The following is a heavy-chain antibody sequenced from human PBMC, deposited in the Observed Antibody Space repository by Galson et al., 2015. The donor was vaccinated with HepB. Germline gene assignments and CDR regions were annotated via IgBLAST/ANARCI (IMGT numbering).Heavy chain of an antibody. V-gene: IGHV1-69*01. J-gene: IGHJ5*02. Sequence: SCKASGGTFSSYGISWVRQAPGQGLEWMGGIIPTFGIAHYAQKFQGRVTITADESTSTAYMELSSLRSEDTAVYYCVRDNMGRIAAAVPNWFDPWGQGTLVTVSS. D-gene: IGHD6-13*01. CDR1: GGTFSSYG. CDR2: IIPTFGIA. CDR3: VRDNMGRIAAAVPNWFDP.